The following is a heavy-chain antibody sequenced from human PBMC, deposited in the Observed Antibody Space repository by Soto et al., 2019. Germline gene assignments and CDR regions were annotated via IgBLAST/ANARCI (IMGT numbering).Heavy chain of an antibody. J-gene: IGHJ4*02. CDR1: GYTFTRYA. D-gene: IGHD3-10*01. Sequence: QVQLLQSGAEGKKPGSSVKVSCKASGYTFTRYAISWVRQANGQGLEWMGLISTYNGNTKYAQKLQGRVTMTTDTATSTAYMVLRSLRSDDKAGFYCAREMVRGVGSDYWGQGSLVTVSS. CDR2: ISTYNGNT. CDR3: AREMVRGVGSDY. V-gene: IGHV1-18*01.